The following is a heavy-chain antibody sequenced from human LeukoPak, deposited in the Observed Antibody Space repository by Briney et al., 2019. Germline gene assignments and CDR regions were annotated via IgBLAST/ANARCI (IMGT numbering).Heavy chain of an antibody. V-gene: IGHV4-34*01. J-gene: IGHJ6*03. CDR1: GGSFSGYY. D-gene: IGHD3-9*01. CDR2: INHSGST. Sequence: KPSETLSLTCAVYGGSFSGYYWSWIRQPPGKGLEWIGEINHSGSTNYNPSLKSRVTISVDTSKNQFSLKLSSVTAADTAVYYCATGDYVLRHFDWLPLPTYYYYYMDVWGKGTTVTVSS. CDR3: ATGDYVLRHFDWLPLPTYYYYYMDV.